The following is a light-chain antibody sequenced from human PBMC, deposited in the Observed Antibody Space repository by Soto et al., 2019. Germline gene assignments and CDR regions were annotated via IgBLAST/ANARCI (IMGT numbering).Light chain of an antibody. V-gene: IGLV2-14*01. J-gene: IGLJ2*01. CDR1: SSDVGGYNY. CDR3: SSYTSSNTLVV. Sequence: QSALTQPASVSGSPGQSITIYCTGTSSDVGGYNYVSWYQQHPGKAPKLMIYEVSNRPSGVSNRFSGSKSGNRASLTISGLQAEDEADYYCSSYTSSNTLVVFGEGTKLTVL. CDR2: EVS.